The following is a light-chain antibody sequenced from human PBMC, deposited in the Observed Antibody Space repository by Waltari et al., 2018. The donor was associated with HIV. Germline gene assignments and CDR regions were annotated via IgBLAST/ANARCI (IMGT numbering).Light chain of an antibody. CDR1: NSHLGAGSG. CDR3: QSYDSSLNVI. CDR2: DIN. Sequence: QSVLTQPPSVSGAPGQRVTISCTASNSHLGAGSGVHWYQHLPGAAPKLLIYDINNRPSGVPDRFSGSKSGTSASLAITGLQVEDEGDYFCQSYDSSLNVIFGGGTKLTVL. V-gene: IGLV1-40*01. J-gene: IGLJ2*01.